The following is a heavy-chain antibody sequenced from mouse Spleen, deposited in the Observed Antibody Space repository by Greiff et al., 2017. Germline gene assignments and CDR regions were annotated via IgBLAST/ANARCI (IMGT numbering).Heavy chain of an antibody. CDR2: SRNKANDYTT. D-gene: IGHD2-4*01. J-gene: IGHJ1*01. CDR1: GFTFSDFY. V-gene: IGHV7-1*01. CDR3: ARDANYDSDWYFDV. Sequence: EVQVVESGGGLVQSGRSLRLSCATSGFTFSDFYMEWVRQAPGKGLEWIAASRNKANDYTTEYSASVKGRFIVSRDTSQSILYLQMNALRAEDTAIYYCARDANYDSDWYFDVWGAGTTVTVSS.